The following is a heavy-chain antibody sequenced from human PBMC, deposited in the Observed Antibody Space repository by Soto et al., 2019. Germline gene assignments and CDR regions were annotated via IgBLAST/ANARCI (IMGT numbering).Heavy chain of an antibody. CDR1: GGSFSGYY. D-gene: IGHD4-17*01. V-gene: IGHV4-34*01. CDR3: ARGLDRNDYGDKLGRNWFDP. J-gene: IGHJ5*02. Sequence: SETLSLTCAVYGGSFSGYYWSWIRQPPGKGLEWIGEINHSGSTNYNPSLKSRVTISVDTSKNQFSLKLSSVTAADTAVYYCARGLDRNDYGDKLGRNWFDPWGQGTLVTVSS. CDR2: INHSGST.